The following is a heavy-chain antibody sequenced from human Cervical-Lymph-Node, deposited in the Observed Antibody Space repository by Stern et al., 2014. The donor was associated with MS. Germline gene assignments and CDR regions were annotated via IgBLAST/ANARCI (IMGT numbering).Heavy chain of an antibody. CDR2: ISGSGGST. CDR3: AKADGRVWLASLKQGHYFDY. J-gene: IGHJ4*02. D-gene: IGHD6-19*01. V-gene: IGHV3-23*04. Sequence: MQLVESGGGLVQPGGSLRLSCAASGFTFSSYAMSWVRQAPGKGLEWVSAISGSGGSTYYAASVKGVFTISRDNSKNTLYLQMNSLRAEDTAVYYCAKADGRVWLASLKQGHYFDYWGQGTLVTVSS. CDR1: GFTFSSYA.